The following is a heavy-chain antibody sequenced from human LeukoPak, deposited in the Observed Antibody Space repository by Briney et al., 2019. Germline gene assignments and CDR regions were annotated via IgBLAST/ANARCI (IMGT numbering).Heavy chain of an antibody. V-gene: IGHV4-59*01. J-gene: IGHJ4*02. CDR2: IYYSGST. D-gene: IGHD5-24*01. CDR1: GGSISSYY. CDR3: AGGYNVQSPIDY. Sequence: SETLSLTCTVSGGSISSYYWGWIRQPPGKGLEWIGYIYYSGSTNYNPSLKSRVTISVDTSKNQFSLKLSSVTAADTAVYYCAGGYNVQSPIDYWGQGTLVTVSS.